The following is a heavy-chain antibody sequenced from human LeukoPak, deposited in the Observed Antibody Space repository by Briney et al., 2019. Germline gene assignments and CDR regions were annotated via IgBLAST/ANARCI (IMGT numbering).Heavy chain of an antibody. J-gene: IGHJ4*02. CDR1: GFTFSRYS. V-gene: IGHV3-21*03. D-gene: IGHD3-10*01. CDR3: TTEVTMVRGDHDY. CDR2: ISSSSSFI. Sequence: GGSLRLSCAASGFTFSRYSMNWVRQAPGKGLEWVSSISSSSSFIYYADSVKGRFTISRDNAKNSLYLQMNSLKTEDTAVYYCTTEVTMVRGDHDYWGQGTLVTVSS.